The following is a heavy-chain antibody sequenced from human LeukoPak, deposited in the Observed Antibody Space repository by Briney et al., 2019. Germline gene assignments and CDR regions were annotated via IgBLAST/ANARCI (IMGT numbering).Heavy chain of an antibody. CDR1: GFTFSSYA. CDR2: ISYDGSNK. D-gene: IGHD3-22*01. J-gene: IGHJ4*02. Sequence: PGGSLRLSCAASGFTFSSYAMHWVRQAPGKGLEWVAVISYDGSNKYYADSVKGRFTISRDNSKSTLYLQMNSLRAEDTAVYYCARGNGGLLLPYFDYWGQGTLVTVSS. V-gene: IGHV3-30-3*01. CDR3: ARGNGGLLLPYFDY.